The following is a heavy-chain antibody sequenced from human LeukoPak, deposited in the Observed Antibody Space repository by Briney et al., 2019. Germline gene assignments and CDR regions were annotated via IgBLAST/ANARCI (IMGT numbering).Heavy chain of an antibody. D-gene: IGHD3-10*01. CDR2: IYHSGST. CDR1: GGSISSSSYY. Sequence: SETLSLTCTVSGGSISSSSYYWGWIRQPPGKGLEWIGSIYHSGSTYYNPSLKSRVTISVDTSKNQFSLKLSSVTAADTAVYYCARWLYGSGSYSLSSGYYYMDVWGKGTTVTVSS. J-gene: IGHJ6*03. CDR3: ARWLYGSGSYSLSSGYYYMDV. V-gene: IGHV4-39*07.